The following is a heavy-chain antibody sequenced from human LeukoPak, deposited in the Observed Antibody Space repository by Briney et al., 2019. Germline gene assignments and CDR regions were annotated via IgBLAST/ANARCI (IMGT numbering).Heavy chain of an antibody. CDR2: INSDGSST. Sequence: GGSLRLSCAAAGFTFSSYWMHSVRQAPGKGLGWVSRINSDGSSTSYADSVKGRFTISRDNAKNALYLQMNSLRAEDTAVYYCARYCSSTSCYAFDYWGQGTLVTVSS. D-gene: IGHD2-2*01. V-gene: IGHV3-74*01. CDR1: GFTFSSYW. CDR3: ARYCSSTSCYAFDY. J-gene: IGHJ4*02.